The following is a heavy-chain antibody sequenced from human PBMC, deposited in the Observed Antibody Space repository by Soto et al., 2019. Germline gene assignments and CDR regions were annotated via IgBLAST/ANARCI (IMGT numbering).Heavy chain of an antibody. CDR3: ARAIPTYDNQPSFDY. D-gene: IGHD3-9*01. V-gene: IGHV1-2*04. J-gene: IGHJ4*02. CDR2: INPNSGGT. Sequence: QVQLVQSGAEVKKPGASVKVSCKASGYTFTGYYMHWVRQAPGQGLEWMGWINPNSGGTNYAQKLQGWVTMTRDTAISTAYMELSRLRSDDTAVYYCARAIPTYDNQPSFDYWGQGTLVTVSS. CDR1: GYTFTGYY.